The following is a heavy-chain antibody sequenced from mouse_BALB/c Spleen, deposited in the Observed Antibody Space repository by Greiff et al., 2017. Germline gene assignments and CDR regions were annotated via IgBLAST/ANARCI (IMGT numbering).Heavy chain of an antibody. Sequence: QVQLKESGPGLVAPSQSLSITCTVSGFSLTGYGVNWVRQPPGKGLEWLGMIWGDGSTDYNSALKSRLSISKDNSKSQVFLKMNSLQTDDTARYYCARDLWSTGGSWFAYWGQGTLVTVSA. CDR2: IWGDGST. V-gene: IGHV2-6-7*01. CDR1: GFSLTGYG. CDR3: ARDLWSTGGSWFAY. J-gene: IGHJ3*01. D-gene: IGHD1-1*02.